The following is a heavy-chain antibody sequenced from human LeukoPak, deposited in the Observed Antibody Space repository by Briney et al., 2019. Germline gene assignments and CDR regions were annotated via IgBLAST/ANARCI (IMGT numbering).Heavy chain of an antibody. V-gene: IGHV1-69*04. Sequence: SVKVSCKASGGTFSSYAISWVRQAPGQGLEWMGRIIPILGIANYAQKFQGRVTITADKSTSTAYMELSSLRSEDTAVYYCARDSLGVGASSAEYFQHWGQGTLVTVSS. J-gene: IGHJ1*01. D-gene: IGHD1-26*01. CDR3: ARDSLGVGASSAEYFQH. CDR2: IIPILGIA. CDR1: GGTFSSYA.